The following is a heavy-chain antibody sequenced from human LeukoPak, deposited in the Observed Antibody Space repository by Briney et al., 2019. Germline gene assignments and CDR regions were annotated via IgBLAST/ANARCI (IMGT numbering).Heavy chain of an antibody. Sequence: ASVKVSCKASGYTFTGYYMHWVRQAPGQGLEWMGWINPNSGGTNYAQKFQGRVTMTRDTSINTAYMELSRLRSDDTAVYYCARVIAVTTAGGYSSGWYLDYWGQGTLVTVSS. J-gene: IGHJ4*02. D-gene: IGHD6-19*01. CDR1: GYTFTGYY. CDR3: ARVIAVTTAGGYSSGWYLDY. V-gene: IGHV1-2*02. CDR2: INPNSGGT.